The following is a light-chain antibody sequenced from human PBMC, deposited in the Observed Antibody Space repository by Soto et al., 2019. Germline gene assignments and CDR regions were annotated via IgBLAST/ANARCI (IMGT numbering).Light chain of an antibody. V-gene: IGLV2-14*01. CDR1: SSDVGGYNY. CDR3: SSYTSSSTWV. CDR2: EVR. Sequence: QSALTQPPSASGSPGQSVTISCTGTSSDVGGYNYVSWYQQHPGKAPKLMIYEVRNRPSGVSDRFSGSRSGNTASLTISGLQAEDESDYYCSSYTSSSTWVFGGGTKLTVL. J-gene: IGLJ3*02.